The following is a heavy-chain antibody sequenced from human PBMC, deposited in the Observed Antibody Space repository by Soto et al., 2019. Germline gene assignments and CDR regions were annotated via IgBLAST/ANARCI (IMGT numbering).Heavy chain of an antibody. CDR3: ARGIRYFDWLPVLQH. CDR1: GGSFSGYY. Sequence: QVQLQQWGAGLLKPSETLSLTCAVYGGSFSGYYWSWIRQPPGKGLGWIGEINHSGSTNYNPSLKSRVTISVDTSKNQFSLKLSSVTAADTAVYYCARGIRYFDWLPVLQHWGQGTLVTVSS. D-gene: IGHD3-9*01. J-gene: IGHJ1*01. V-gene: IGHV4-34*01. CDR2: INHSGST.